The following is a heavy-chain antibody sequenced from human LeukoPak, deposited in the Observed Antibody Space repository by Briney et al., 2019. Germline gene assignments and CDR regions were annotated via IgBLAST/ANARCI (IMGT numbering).Heavy chain of an antibody. CDR1: GFTFSGHG. CDR3: ARDPQHSMDV. D-gene: IGHD5-18*01. J-gene: IGHJ6*02. V-gene: IGHV3-33*01. CDR2: IWYDGSHT. Sequence: PGGSLRLSCVGSGFTFSGHGMHWVRQAPGKGLEWVAVIWYDGSHTYYAESVKGRFTISRDDSKSTLYLQMNSLRAEDTAIYYCARDPQHSMDVWGQGTTVTVSS.